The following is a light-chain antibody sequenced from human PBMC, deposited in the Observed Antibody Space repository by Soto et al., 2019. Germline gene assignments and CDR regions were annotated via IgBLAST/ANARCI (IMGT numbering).Light chain of an antibody. CDR2: DTT. CDR3: LQDYNYPYT. J-gene: IGKJ2*01. CDR1: QDIRND. Sequence: AIQMTQSPSSLSASVGDRVTITCRARQDIRNDLGWYQQKPGRAPKLLIYDTTNLQSGVPSRFSGSGSGTDFTLTISSLQPEDFAAYYCLQDYNYPYTFGQGTKLEIK. V-gene: IGKV1-6*01.